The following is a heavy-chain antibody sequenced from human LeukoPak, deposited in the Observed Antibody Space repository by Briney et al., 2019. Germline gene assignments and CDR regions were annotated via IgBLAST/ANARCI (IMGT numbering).Heavy chain of an antibody. CDR1: GFTFSNSE. CDR3: ARDYGGSSPFDY. V-gene: IGHV3-48*03. Sequence: PGGSLRLSCAASGFTFSNSEMHWVRQAPGKGQEWVSYISSSGSDIYYADSVKGRFTISRDNAKNSLYLHMNSLRAEDTAVYYCARDYGGSSPFDYWGQGTLVTVSS. J-gene: IGHJ4*02. CDR2: ISSSGSDI. D-gene: IGHD4-23*01.